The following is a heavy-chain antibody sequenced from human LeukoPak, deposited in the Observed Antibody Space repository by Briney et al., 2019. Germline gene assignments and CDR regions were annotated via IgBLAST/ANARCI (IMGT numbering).Heavy chain of an antibody. CDR2: ISYDGSNK. D-gene: IGHD5-18*01. Sequence: GGSLRLSCAASGFTFSSYAMHWVRQAPGKGLEWVAVISYDGSNKYYADSVKGRFTISRDNSKNTLYLQMNSLRAEDTAVYNCARDGYSYGYDTGGFDYWGQGTLVTVSS. CDR1: GFTFSSYA. J-gene: IGHJ4*02. CDR3: ARDGYSYGYDTGGFDY. V-gene: IGHV3-30-3*01.